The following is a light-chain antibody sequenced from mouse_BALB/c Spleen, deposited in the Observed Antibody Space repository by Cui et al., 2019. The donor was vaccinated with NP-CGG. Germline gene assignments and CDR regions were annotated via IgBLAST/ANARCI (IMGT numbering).Light chain of an antibody. CDR3: ALWYSNHWV. J-gene: IGLJ1*01. Sequence: QAVVTQESALTTSPGETVTLTFRSSTGAVTTNNYANWVQEKPDHLFAGLIGGTNNRAPGVPARFSGSLIGDKAALTITGAQTEDEAFYFCALWYSNHWVFGGGTKLTVL. CDR1: TGAVTTNNY. CDR2: GTN. V-gene: IGLV1*01.